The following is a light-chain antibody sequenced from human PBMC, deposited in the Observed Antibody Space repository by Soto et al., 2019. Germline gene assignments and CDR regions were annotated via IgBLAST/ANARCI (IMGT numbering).Light chain of an antibody. CDR3: CSYTSSSTRV. Sequence: QSVLTQPASVSGSPGQTITISCTGTSSDIGGYNYVSWYQQYPGKAPKLIICDVTDRPSGVSNRFSGSKSGNTASLTISGLQTEDEADYYCCSYTSSSTRVFGGGTKVTVL. J-gene: IGLJ2*01. CDR1: SSDIGGYNY. V-gene: IGLV2-14*03. CDR2: DVT.